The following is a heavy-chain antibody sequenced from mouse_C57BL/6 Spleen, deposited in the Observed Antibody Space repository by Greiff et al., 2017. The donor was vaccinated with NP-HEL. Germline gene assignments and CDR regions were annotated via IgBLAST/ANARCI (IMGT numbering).Heavy chain of an antibody. V-gene: IGHV1-50*01. CDR3: ARRGNWEDAMDY. CDR2: IDPSDSYT. D-gene: IGHD4-1*01. CDR1: GYTFTSYW. Sequence: QVQLQQPGAELVKPGASVKLSCKASGYTFTSYWMQWVKQRPGQGLEWIGEIDPSDSYTNYNQKFKGKATLTVDTSSSTAYMQRSSLTSEDSAVYYCARRGNWEDAMDYWGQGTSVTVSS. J-gene: IGHJ4*01.